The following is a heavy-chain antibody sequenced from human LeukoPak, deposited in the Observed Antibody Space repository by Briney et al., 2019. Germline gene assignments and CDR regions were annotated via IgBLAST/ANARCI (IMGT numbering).Heavy chain of an antibody. CDR3: ARDYSPVADTAHDY. CDR2: MQSSGDT. Sequence: SSETLSLTCTVSGASISGYYWSWIRQPAGKGLEWIGRMQSSGDTYYNPSLKSRVTMSIDTSKNQFSLKLSSVTAADTAVYYCARDYSPVADTAHDYWGQGTLVTVSS. V-gene: IGHV4-4*07. CDR1: GASISGYY. J-gene: IGHJ4*02. D-gene: IGHD6-19*01.